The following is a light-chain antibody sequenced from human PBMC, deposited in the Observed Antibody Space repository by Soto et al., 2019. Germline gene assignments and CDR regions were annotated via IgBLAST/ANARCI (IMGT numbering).Light chain of an antibody. V-gene: IGKV1-5*03. CDR2: KAS. J-gene: IGKJ1*01. Sequence: DMQLPQSPSTLSGSVGDRVTITFRASQTISSWLAWYQQKPGKAPKLLIYKASTLKSGVPSRFSGSGSGTEFTLTISSLQPDDFATYYCQHYNSYSEAFAQGTKVDIK. CDR3: QHYNSYSEA. CDR1: QTISSW.